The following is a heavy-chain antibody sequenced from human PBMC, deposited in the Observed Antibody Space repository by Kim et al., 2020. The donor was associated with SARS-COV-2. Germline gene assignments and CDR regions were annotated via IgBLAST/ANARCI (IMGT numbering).Heavy chain of an antibody. V-gene: IGHV4-39*02. Sequence: SETLSLTCTVSGGSISSSSYYWGWIRQPPGKGLEWIGSIYYSGSTYYNPSLKSRVTISVDTSKNQFSLKLSSVTAADTAVYYCAREKGGSYGLDYWGQGTLVTVSS. J-gene: IGHJ4*02. CDR1: GGSISSSSYY. CDR3: AREKGGSYGLDY. CDR2: IYYSGST. D-gene: IGHD1-26*01.